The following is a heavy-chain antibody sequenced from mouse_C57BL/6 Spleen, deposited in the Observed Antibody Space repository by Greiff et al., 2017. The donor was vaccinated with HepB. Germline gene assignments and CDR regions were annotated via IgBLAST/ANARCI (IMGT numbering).Heavy chain of an antibody. CDR1: GYSITSGYY. Sequence: DVQLQESGPGLVKPSQSLSLTCSVTGYSITSGYYWNWIRQFPGNKLEWMGYISYDGSNNYNPSLKNRISITRDTSKNQFFLKLNSVTTEDTATYYCARGAYYSNYWYFDVWGTGTTVTVSS. CDR2: ISYDGSN. J-gene: IGHJ1*03. D-gene: IGHD2-5*01. V-gene: IGHV3-6*01. CDR3: ARGAYYSNYWYFDV.